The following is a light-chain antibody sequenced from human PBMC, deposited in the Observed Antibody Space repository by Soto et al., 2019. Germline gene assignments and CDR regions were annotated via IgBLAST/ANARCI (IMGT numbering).Light chain of an antibody. Sequence: LTQPASVSGSPGQSITISCTGTSSDVGSYNLVSWYQHHPGKAPKLMIYEGTKRPSGVSNRFSASKSGNTASLTISGLQAEDEADYYCCSYAGSSASYVFGTGTKVTVL. CDR1: SSDVGSYNL. CDR3: CSYAGSSASYV. J-gene: IGLJ1*01. CDR2: EGT. V-gene: IGLV2-23*01.